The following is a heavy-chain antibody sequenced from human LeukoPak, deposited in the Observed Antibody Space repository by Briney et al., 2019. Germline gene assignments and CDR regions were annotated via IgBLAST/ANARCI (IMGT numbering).Heavy chain of an antibody. V-gene: IGHV3-20*04. J-gene: IGHJ4*02. Sequence: GGSLRLSCAASGFTFDDYGMSWVRQAPGKRLEWVSGINWNGGSTGYADSVKGRFTISRDNAKNSLYLQMNSLRAEDTALYYCARDRPYDSSGYYYYYFDYWGQGTLVTVSS. D-gene: IGHD3-22*01. CDR1: GFTFDDYG. CDR3: ARDRPYDSSGYYYYYFDY. CDR2: INWNGGST.